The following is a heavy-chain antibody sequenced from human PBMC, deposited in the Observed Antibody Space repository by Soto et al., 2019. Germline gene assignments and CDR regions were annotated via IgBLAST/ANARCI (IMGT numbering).Heavy chain of an antibody. D-gene: IGHD6-13*01. CDR2: ISGSGGST. Sequence: GGSLRLSCAASGFTFSSYAMSWVRQAPGKGLEWVSAISGSGGSTYYADSVKGRFTISRDNSKNTLYLQMNSLRAEDTAVYYCAAGYSSRGGYYFDYWGQGTLVTVPQ. J-gene: IGHJ4*02. CDR1: GFTFSSYA. CDR3: AAGYSSRGGYYFDY. V-gene: IGHV3-23*01.